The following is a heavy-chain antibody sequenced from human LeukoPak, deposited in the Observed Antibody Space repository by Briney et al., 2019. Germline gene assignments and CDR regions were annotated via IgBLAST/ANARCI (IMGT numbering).Heavy chain of an antibody. CDR2: TSSDLNVK. CDR1: GFTFRNYV. D-gene: IGHD4-23*01. Sequence: GGSLGLSCAASGFTFRNYVIHWVRQAPGKGLEWVAVTSSDLNVKLYADSVKGRFTISRDNSRSTLYLQMNSLRPEDTAIYYCAKDPNAVITRRGAFNMWGQGTMVTVSS. V-gene: IGHV3-30*18. CDR3: AKDPNAVITRRGAFNM. J-gene: IGHJ3*02.